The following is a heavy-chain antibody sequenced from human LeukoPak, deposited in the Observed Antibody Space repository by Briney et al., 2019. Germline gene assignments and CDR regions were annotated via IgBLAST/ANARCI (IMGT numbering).Heavy chain of an antibody. V-gene: IGHV1-18*01. J-gene: IGHJ3*02. CDR2: ISGYNGNT. Sequence: ASVKVSCKASGYTFTSYGISWVRQAPGQGLEWMGWISGYNGNTNYVQKLQGRVNMTTDTSTGTAYMELRSLRSDDTAVYYCARGYSGSWDDAFDIWGQGTMVTVSS. CDR3: ARGYSGSWDDAFDI. D-gene: IGHD6-13*01. CDR1: GYTFTSYG.